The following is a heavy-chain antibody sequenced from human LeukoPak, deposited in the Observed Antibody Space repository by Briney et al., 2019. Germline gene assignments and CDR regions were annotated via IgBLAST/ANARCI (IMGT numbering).Heavy chain of an antibody. J-gene: IGHJ4*02. CDR2: IYPGDSDT. V-gene: IGHV5-51*01. CDR3: ARLETPGIAVAGSCDY. D-gene: IGHD6-19*01. Sequence: GESLKISCKGSGYRFTSYWIGWVRQMPGKGLEWMGIIYPGDSDTRYSPSFQGQVTISADKSISTAYLQWSSLKASDTAMYYCARLETPGIAVAGSCDYWGQGTLVTVSS. CDR1: GYRFTSYW.